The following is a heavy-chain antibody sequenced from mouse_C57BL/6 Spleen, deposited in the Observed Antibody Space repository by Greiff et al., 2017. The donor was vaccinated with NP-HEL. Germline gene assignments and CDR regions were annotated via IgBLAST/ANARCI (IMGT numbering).Heavy chain of an antibody. V-gene: IGHV1-52*01. CDR1: GYTFTSYW. D-gene: IGHD2-3*01. CDR2: IDPSDSET. Sequence: QVQLQQPGAELVRPGSSVKLSCKASGYTFTSYWMHWVKQRPIQGLEWIGNIDPSDSETHYNQKFKDKATLTVDKSSSTAYMQLSSLTSEDSAVYYCARSHYDGYYRFDYWGQGTTLTVYS. J-gene: IGHJ2*01. CDR3: ARSHYDGYYRFDY.